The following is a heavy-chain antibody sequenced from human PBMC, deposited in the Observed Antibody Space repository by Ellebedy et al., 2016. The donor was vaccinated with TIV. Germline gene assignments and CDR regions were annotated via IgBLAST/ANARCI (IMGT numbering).Heavy chain of an antibody. V-gene: IGHV1-3*01. D-gene: IGHD5-18*01. CDR3: ARSGDTSMAFTPSLDY. Sequence: AASVKVSCKASGGTFSSYAISWVRQAPGQGLEWMGWIHAGTSNTKYSQNFQGIVTITRDTSASTAYMELSSLRSEDTAVYYCARSGDTSMAFTPSLDYWGQGTLVTVSS. J-gene: IGHJ4*02. CDR1: GGTFSSYA. CDR2: IHAGTSNT.